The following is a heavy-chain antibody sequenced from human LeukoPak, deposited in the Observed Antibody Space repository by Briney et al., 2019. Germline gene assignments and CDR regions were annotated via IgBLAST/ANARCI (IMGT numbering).Heavy chain of an antibody. Sequence: SETLSLTCTVSGVSISSSSYYWGWIRQPPGKGLEWIGSIYYSGSTYYNPSLKSRVTISVDTSKNQFSLKLSSVTAADTAVYYCARSIAAAGTYWFDPWGQGTLVTVSS. J-gene: IGHJ5*02. CDR1: GVSISSSSYY. CDR2: IYYSGST. V-gene: IGHV4-39*01. D-gene: IGHD6-13*01. CDR3: ARSIAAAGTYWFDP.